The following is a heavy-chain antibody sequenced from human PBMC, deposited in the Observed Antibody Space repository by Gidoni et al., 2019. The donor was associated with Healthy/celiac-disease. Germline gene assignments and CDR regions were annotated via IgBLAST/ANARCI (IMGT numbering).Heavy chain of an antibody. D-gene: IGHD3-10*01. CDR2: ISYDGSNK. V-gene: IGHV3-30*04. Sequence: QVQPVESGGGVVQPGRSLRLSCAASGFTFRSYAMHWVRQAPGKGLEWVAVISYDGSNKYYADSVKGRFTISRDNSKNTLYLQMNSLRAEDTAVYYCAREYGETPDDPFDYWGQGTLVTVSS. CDR3: AREYGETPDDPFDY. J-gene: IGHJ4*02. CDR1: GFTFRSYA.